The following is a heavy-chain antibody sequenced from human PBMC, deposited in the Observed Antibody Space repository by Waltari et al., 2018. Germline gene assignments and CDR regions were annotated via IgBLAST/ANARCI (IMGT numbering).Heavy chain of an antibody. Sequence: EVQVVESGGGLVQPGGSLRLSCAVSEFTFSNFWMTWVRQAPGRGLEWVANINHAGSEIHYVDSVKGRFTISRDNARNSLYLQMNSLRAEDTAVYYCATYRWLGYWSQGTLVTVSS. D-gene: IGHD3-10*01. J-gene: IGHJ4*02. V-gene: IGHV3-7*03. CDR2: INHAGSEI. CDR1: EFTFSNFW. CDR3: ATYRWLGY.